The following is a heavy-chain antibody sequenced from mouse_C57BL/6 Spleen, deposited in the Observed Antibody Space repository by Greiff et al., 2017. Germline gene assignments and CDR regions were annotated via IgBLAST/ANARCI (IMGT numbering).Heavy chain of an antibody. CDR1: GYSFTGYY. CDR2: INPSTGGT. J-gene: IGHJ2*01. Sequence: LQQSGPELVKPGASVKISCKASGYSFTGYYMNWVKQSPEKSLEWIGEINPSTGGTTYNQKFKAKATLTVDKSSSTAYMQLKSLTSEDSAVYYCARKIRFGGFDYWGQGTTLTVSS. CDR3: ARKIRFGGFDY. V-gene: IGHV1-42*01.